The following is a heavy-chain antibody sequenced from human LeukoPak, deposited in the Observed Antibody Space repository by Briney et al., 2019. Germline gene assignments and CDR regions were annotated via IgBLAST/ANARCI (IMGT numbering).Heavy chain of an antibody. J-gene: IGHJ6*03. D-gene: IGHD1-26*01. CDR1: GFTFSSYN. CDR2: ITSSGTYI. CDR3: ARDPYSGSYGDYYYYYMDV. V-gene: IGHV3-21*01. Sequence: GGSLRLSCAVSGFTFSSYNMNWVRQAPGKGLEWVSSITSSGTYIYYADSVKGRFTISRDNAKNSLYLQMNSLRPEDTAVYYCARDPYSGSYGDYYYYYMDVWGKGTTVTISS.